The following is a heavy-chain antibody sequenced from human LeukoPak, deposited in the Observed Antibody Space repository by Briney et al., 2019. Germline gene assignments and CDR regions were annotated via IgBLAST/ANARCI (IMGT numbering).Heavy chain of an antibody. CDR2: IRSNSDGGTI. CDR3: ATDFYDST. CDR1: GFTFSSYA. Sequence: GRSLRLSCAASGFTFSSYAMHWVRQAPGKGLEWVGRIRSNSDGGTIDYAAPVKGRFTLSRDDSKTTLYLQMNSLQTEDTAVYYCATDFYDSTWGQGTLVTVSS. J-gene: IGHJ5*02. D-gene: IGHD3-22*01. V-gene: IGHV3-15*07.